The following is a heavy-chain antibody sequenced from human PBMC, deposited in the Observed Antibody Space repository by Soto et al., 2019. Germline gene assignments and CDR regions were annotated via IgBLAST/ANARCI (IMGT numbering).Heavy chain of an antibody. CDR3: ARDHDSSGYYPIYYYGMDV. Sequence: AACGYRVCICWVSWVRKAPGKGLEWVANIKQDGSEKYYVDSVKGRFTISRDNAKNSLYPQMNSLRAEDTAVYYCARDHDSSGYYPIYYYGMDVWGQGTTVTVSS. D-gene: IGHD3-22*01. CDR1: GYRVCICW. V-gene: IGHV3-7*03. CDR2: IKQDGSEK. J-gene: IGHJ6*02.